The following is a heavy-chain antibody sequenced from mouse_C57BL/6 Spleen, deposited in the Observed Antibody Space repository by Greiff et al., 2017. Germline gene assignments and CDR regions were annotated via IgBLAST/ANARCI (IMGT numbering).Heavy chain of an antibody. Sequence: VKLQESGPELVRPGASVKISCKAPGYTFPTHWMQWVRQRPGQGLEWIGGIFPGSGSTYYNEKFKGKATLTVDTSSSTAYMQLSRLTSEDSAVYFGARRVYYDYDEAGYYAMDYWGQGTSVTVSS. CDR2: IFPGSGST. CDR3: ARRVYYDYDEAGYYAMDY. D-gene: IGHD2-4*01. V-gene: IGHV1-56*01. CDR1: GYTFPTHW. J-gene: IGHJ4*01.